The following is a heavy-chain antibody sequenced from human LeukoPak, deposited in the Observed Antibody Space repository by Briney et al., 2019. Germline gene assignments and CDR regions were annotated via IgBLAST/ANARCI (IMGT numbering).Heavy chain of an antibody. D-gene: IGHD6-13*01. V-gene: IGHV4-39*01. CDR2: IYYSGST. CDR3: ARRPSTWYSGWFDP. CDR1: GGSISSSSYY. J-gene: IGHJ5*02. Sequence: SETLSLTCTVSGGSISSSSYYWGWIRQPPGKGLEWIGSIYYSGSTYYNPSLKSRVIISVDTSKNQFSLKLSSVTAADTAVYYCARRPSTWYSGWFDPWGQGTLVTVSS.